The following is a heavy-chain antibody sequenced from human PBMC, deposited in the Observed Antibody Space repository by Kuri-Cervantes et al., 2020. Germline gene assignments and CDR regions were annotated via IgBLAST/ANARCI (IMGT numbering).Heavy chain of an antibody. CDR2: FDREDGET. D-gene: IGHD3-22*01. J-gene: IGHJ4*02. CDR1: GYNLNELS. V-gene: IGHV1-24*01. CDR3: ARAPPWRVAVAGWNYYDSSGYYLPHY. Sequence: ASVKVSCKVSGYNLNELSMHWVRQAPGKGPEWMGHFDREDGETIYAQNFQGRVTMTEDTSTNIAYMELSSLRSEDTAVYYCARAPPWRVAVAGWNYYDSSGYYLPHYWGQGTLVTVSS.